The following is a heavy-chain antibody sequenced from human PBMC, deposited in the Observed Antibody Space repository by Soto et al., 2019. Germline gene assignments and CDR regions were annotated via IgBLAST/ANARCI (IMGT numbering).Heavy chain of an antibody. CDR2: IFYGRST. J-gene: IGHJ5*02. CDR1: GGSISGSLYY. V-gene: IGHV4-39*01. Sequence: QLQLQESGPGLVKPSETLSLTCTVSGGSISGSLYYWGWIRQPPGKGLEWIGSIFYGRSTYYNPSLESRVTISVDTSKNQFSLKLSSVTAADTAVYYCARLGGYSGYDPFDPWGQGTLVTVSS. CDR3: ARLGGYSGYDPFDP. D-gene: IGHD5-12*01.